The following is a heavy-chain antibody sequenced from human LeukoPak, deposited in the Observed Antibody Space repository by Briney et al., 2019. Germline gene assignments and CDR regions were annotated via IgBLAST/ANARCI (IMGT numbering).Heavy chain of an antibody. V-gene: IGHV3-48*04. CDR1: GLTFSSYS. Sequence: GGSLRLSCAASGLTFSSYSMNWVRQAPGKGLEWVSYISSSSTTIYYADSVKGRFTITRDNSKNTLYLQMNSLRLEDMAVYYCAKPGGRGVDYWGRGTRVTVSS. CDR3: AKPGGRGVDY. J-gene: IGHJ4*02. CDR2: ISSSSTTI. D-gene: IGHD1-14*01.